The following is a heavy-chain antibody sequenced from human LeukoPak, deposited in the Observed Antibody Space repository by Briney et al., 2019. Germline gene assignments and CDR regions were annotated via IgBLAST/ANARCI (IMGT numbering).Heavy chain of an antibody. CDR3: ARNVDSGWYGCWFDP. D-gene: IGHD6-19*01. Sequence: SETLSLTCTVSGGSISSYYWSWIRQPPGKGLAWIGYIYYSGSTNYNPSLKSRVTISVDTSKNQFSLKLSSVTAADTAVYYCARNVDSGWYGCWFDPWGQGTLVTVSS. CDR2: IYYSGST. J-gene: IGHJ5*02. CDR1: GGSISSYY. V-gene: IGHV4-59*08.